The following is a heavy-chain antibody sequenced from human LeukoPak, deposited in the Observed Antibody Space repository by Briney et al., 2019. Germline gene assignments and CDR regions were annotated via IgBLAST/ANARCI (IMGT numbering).Heavy chain of an antibody. CDR2: ISGSGGST. D-gene: IGHD3-22*01. J-gene: IGHJ4*02. Sequence: GGSLRLSCAASGFTFSSYAMSWVRQAPGKGLGWVSAISGSGGSTYYAYSVKGRFTISRDNSKNTLYLQMNSLRAEDTAVYYCAKDPTMIVVVIPDYWGQGTLITVSS. CDR1: GFTFSSYA. V-gene: IGHV3-23*01. CDR3: AKDPTMIVVVIPDY.